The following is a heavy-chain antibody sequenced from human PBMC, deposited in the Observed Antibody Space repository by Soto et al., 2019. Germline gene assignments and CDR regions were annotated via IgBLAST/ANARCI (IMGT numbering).Heavy chain of an antibody. CDR1: GYSFTSHW. D-gene: IGHD5-12*01. V-gene: IGHV5-51*01. CDR2: IYPGDSDT. CDR3: ARHLEMATIDS. Sequence: LGESLKISCKVSGYSFTSHWIGWVRQMPGKDLEWMGIIYPGDSDTRYSPSFEGQVTISADKSISTAYLQWSSLKASDTAIYYCARHLEMATIDSWGQGTLVTVSS. J-gene: IGHJ4*02.